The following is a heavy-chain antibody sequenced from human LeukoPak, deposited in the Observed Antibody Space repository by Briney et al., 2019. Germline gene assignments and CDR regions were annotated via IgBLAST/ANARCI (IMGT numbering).Heavy chain of an antibody. CDR3: ADILPYYDSSGYSDY. CDR2: IRYDGSNK. Sequence: GGSLRLSCAASGFTFSSYAMHWVRQAPGKGLEWVAFIRYDGSNKYYADSVKGRFTISRDNSKNTLYLQMNSLRAEDTAVYYCADILPYYDSSGYSDYWGQGTLVTVSS. D-gene: IGHD3-22*01. V-gene: IGHV3-30*02. CDR1: GFTFSSYA. J-gene: IGHJ4*02.